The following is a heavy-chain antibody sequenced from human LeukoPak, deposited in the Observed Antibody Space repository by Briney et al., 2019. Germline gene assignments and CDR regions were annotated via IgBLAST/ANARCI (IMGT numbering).Heavy chain of an antibody. J-gene: IGHJ5*02. V-gene: IGHV1-2*02. Sequence: GASVKVSCKASGYTFTGYYIHWVRQAPGQGPEWMGWINPDSGGTNYAQKLQGRVTMSRDTSTSTAYMEVSRLRSDDTAVYDCAREPIVLVPAAIFDWFDPWGQGTLVTVSS. CDR3: AREPIVLVPAAIFDWFDP. CDR1: GYTFTGYY. D-gene: IGHD2-2*02. CDR2: INPDSGGT.